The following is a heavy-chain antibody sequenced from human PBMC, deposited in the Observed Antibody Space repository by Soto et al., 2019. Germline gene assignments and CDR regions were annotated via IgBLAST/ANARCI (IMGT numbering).Heavy chain of an antibody. CDR3: AREWAGYCSSTSCRLRGP. D-gene: IGHD2-2*03. CDR2: ISAYNGNT. V-gene: IGHV1-18*04. Sequence: ASLNVSCKASGYTFTSYGISWVRQAPGQGLEWMGWISAYNGNTNYAQKLQGRVTMTTDTSTSTAYMELRSLRSDDTAVYYCAREWAGYCSSTSCRLRGPWGQGTLVTVSS. J-gene: IGHJ5*02. CDR1: GYTFTSYG.